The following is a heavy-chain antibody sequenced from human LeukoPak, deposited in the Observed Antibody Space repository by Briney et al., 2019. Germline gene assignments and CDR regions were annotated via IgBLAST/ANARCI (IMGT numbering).Heavy chain of an antibody. V-gene: IGHV4-34*01. CDR2: INHSGST. CDR1: GGSFSGYY. D-gene: IGHD6-13*01. CDR3: ARAPSSSWSRGWFDP. Sequence: PSETLSLTCAVYGGSFSGYYWSWIRQPPGKGLEWIGEINHSGSTNYNPSLKSRVTISVDTFKNQFSLKLSSVTAADTAVYYCARAPSSSWSRGWFDPWGQGTLVTVSS. J-gene: IGHJ5*02.